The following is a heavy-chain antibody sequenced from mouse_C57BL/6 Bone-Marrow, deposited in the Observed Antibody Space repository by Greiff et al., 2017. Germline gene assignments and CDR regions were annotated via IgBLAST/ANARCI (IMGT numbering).Heavy chain of an antibody. CDR3: ASITTVPGDY. J-gene: IGHJ2*01. V-gene: IGHV5-2*01. CDR1: EYEFPSHD. Sequence: EVKLVESGGGLVQPGESLKLSCESNEYEFPSHDMSWVRKTPEKRLELVAVINSDGGSTSYPDTMERRFIISRANTKKNLYLQVSSLRSEDTALYYCASITTVPGDYWGQGTTLTVSS. D-gene: IGHD1-1*01. CDR2: INSDGGST.